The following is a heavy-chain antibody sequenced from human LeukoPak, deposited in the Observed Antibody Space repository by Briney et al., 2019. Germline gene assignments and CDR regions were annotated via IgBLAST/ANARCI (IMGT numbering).Heavy chain of an antibody. CDR3: AKGYSSSANYYYYMDV. CDR1: GFTFSSYG. V-gene: IGHV3-30*18. D-gene: IGHD6-6*01. J-gene: IGHJ6*03. Sequence: GGSLRLSCAASGFTFSSYGMHWVRQAPGKGLEWVAVISYDGSNKYYADSVKGRFTISRDNSKNTLYLQMNSLRAEDTAVYYCAKGYSSSANYYYYMDVWGKGTTVTVSS. CDR2: ISYDGSNK.